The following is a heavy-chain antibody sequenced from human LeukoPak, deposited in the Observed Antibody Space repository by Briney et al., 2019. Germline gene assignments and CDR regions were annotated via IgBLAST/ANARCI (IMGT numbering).Heavy chain of an antibody. CDR2: INPSGDNT. CDR1: GYTFTNNF. V-gene: IGHV1-46*01. CDR3: ARVRDGYNDAYDI. J-gene: IGHJ3*02. D-gene: IGHD5-24*01. Sequence: ASVKVSCKASGYTFTNNFMHWVRQAPGQGLEWIGIINPSGDNTWYAQKFQGRVTMTRDTSTSTVYMELSSLRSEDTAVYYCARVRDGYNDAYDIWGQGTMVTVPS.